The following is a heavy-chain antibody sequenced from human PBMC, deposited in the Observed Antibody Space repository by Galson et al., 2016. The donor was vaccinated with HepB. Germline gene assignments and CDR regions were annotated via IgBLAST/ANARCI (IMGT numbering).Heavy chain of an antibody. V-gene: IGHV3-33*06. CDR1: GFTFSSYG. D-gene: IGHD3-3*01. CDR3: AKVVTIFGVGLNYGMDV. J-gene: IGHJ6*02. CDR2: VWHDGTDK. Sequence: SLRLSCAGSGFTFSSYGMHWVRQAPGKGLEWVAVVWHDGTDKFYGDSVKGRFTISRDNSKNTLYLQMNSLRVEDTAVYYCAKVVTIFGVGLNYGMDVWGQGTTVTVSS.